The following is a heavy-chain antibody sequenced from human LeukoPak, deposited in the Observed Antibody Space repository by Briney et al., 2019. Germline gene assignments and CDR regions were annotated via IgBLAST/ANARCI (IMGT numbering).Heavy chain of an antibody. V-gene: IGHV3-53*01. D-gene: IGHD2/OR15-2a*01. J-gene: IGHJ4*02. Sequence: QPGGSLRLSCAASGFTISTNYMSWVRQAPGKGLEWVSVMYTGGSTYYADSVKGRFTISRDNSKNTLYLQMNSLRAEDTALYYCARGGIVGMIDYWGQGTLVTVSS. CDR3: ARGGIVGMIDY. CDR2: MYTGGST. CDR1: GFTISTNY.